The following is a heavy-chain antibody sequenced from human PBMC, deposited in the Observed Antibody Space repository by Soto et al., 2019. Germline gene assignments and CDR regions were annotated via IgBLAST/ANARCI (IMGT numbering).Heavy chain of an antibody. CDR3: AKDRNYDFRSGYYHY. V-gene: IGHV3-9*01. CDR2: ISWNSGNI. Sequence: LRLSCAASRFTFYDYAMHWVRQAPGKGLEWISGISWNSGNIVYADSVKGRFTISRDNAKNSLYLQMHSLRAEDTALYYCAKDRNYDFRSGYYHYWGQGTLVTVSS. J-gene: IGHJ4*02. D-gene: IGHD3-3*01. CDR1: RFTFYDYA.